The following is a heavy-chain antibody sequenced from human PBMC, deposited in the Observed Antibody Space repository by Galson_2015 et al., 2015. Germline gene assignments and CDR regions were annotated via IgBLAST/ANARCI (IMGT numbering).Heavy chain of an antibody. D-gene: IGHD2-15*01. Sequence: QSGAVVKKPGESLRISCKGSGYSFTSYWISWVRQMPGKGLEWMGRIDPSDSYTNYSPSFQGHVTISADKSISTAYLQWSSLKASDTAMYYCARHEGVGYCSGGSCYSPSDAFDIWGQGTMVTVSS. CDR1: GYSFTSYW. CDR2: IDPSDSYT. CDR3: ARHEGVGYCSGGSCYSPSDAFDI. V-gene: IGHV5-10-1*01. J-gene: IGHJ3*02.